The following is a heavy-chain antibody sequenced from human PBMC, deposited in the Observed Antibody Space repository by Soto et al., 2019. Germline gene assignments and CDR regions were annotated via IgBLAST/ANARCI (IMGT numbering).Heavy chain of an antibody. D-gene: IGHD6-19*01. J-gene: IGHJ4*02. V-gene: IGHV3-33*01. CDR3: ARDCAGYSSGWYQRGGFDY. CDR1: GFTFSSYG. CDR2: IWYDGSNK. Sequence: QVQLVESGGGVVQPGRSLRLSCAASGFTFSSYGMHWVRQAPGKGLEWVAVIWYDGSNKYYADSVKGRFTISRHNSKNTLYLQMNSLRDEDTAVYYCARDCAGYSSGWYQRGGFDYWGQGTLVTVSS.